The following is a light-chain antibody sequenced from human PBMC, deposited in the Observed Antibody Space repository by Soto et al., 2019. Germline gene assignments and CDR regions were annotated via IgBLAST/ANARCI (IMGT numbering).Light chain of an antibody. CDR3: QQYVNSPIT. CDR2: GAS. Sequence: EIVLTQSPGTLSLSPGERATLSCRASQSVSSSYLAWYQQKPGQAPRLLIYGASSSATGIPDRFSGSGSGTDFTLTISRLEPEDFAVYFCQQYVNSPITFGQGTRLEI. CDR1: QSVSSSY. V-gene: IGKV3-20*01. J-gene: IGKJ5*01.